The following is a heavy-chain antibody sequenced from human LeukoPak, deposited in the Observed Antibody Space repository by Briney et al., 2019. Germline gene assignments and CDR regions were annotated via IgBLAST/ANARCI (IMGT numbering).Heavy chain of an antibody. CDR2: MNPNSGNT. D-gene: IGHD5-24*01. Sequence: EASVKVSCKASGYTFTSYDINWVRQATGQGLEWMGWMNPNSGNTGYAQKLQGRVTMTRNTSISTAYMELSSLRSEDTAVYYCRASRDGYNYGPRPADYWGQGTLVTVSS. CDR1: GYTFTSYD. V-gene: IGHV1-8*01. J-gene: IGHJ4*02. CDR3: RASRDGYNYGPRPADY.